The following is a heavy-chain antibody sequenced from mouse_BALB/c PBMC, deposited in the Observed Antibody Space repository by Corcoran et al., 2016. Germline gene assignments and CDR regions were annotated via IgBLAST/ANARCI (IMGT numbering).Heavy chain of an antibody. Sequence: EVQLQQSGPELVKPGASVKISCKASGYSFTGYYMHWVKQSHVKSLEWIGRINPYNGATSYNQNFKDKASLTVDKSSSTAYMELHSLTSEDSAVYYCARYYGRSYDYWGQGTTLTVSS. D-gene: IGHD1-1*01. V-gene: IGHV1-22*01. CDR2: INPYNGAT. CDR1: GYSFTGYY. J-gene: IGHJ2*01. CDR3: ARYYGRSYDY.